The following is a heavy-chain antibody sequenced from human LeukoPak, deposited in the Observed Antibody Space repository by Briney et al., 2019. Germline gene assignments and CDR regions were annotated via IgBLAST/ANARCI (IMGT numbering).Heavy chain of an antibody. CDR3: GRGAAGLSFYMDV. Sequence: SETLSLTCNVSGGSISTYYWNWMRQPPGKGLEWIAYISHSGDTNYNPSLKSRVTISVDTSKNRFSLKLNSVTAGDTAVYYCGRGAAGLSFYMDVWGKGTTVTVSS. J-gene: IGHJ6*03. CDR1: GGSISTYY. CDR2: ISHSGDT. V-gene: IGHV4-59*01. D-gene: IGHD2/OR15-2a*01.